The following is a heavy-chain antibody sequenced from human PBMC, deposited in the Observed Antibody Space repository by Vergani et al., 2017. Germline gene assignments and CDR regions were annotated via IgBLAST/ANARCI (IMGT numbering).Heavy chain of an antibody. CDR2: TRNKANSYTT. J-gene: IGHJ3*02. CDR3: ARDLPFITAAGTRAFDI. CDR1: GFTFSDHY. V-gene: IGHV3-72*01. D-gene: IGHD6-13*01. Sequence: EVQLVESGGGLVQPGGSLRLSCAASGFTFSDHYMDWVRQAPGKGLEWVGRTRNKANSYTTEYAASVKGRFTISRDDSKNSLYLQMNSLRAEDTAVYYCARDLPFITAAGTRAFDIWGQGTMVTVSS.